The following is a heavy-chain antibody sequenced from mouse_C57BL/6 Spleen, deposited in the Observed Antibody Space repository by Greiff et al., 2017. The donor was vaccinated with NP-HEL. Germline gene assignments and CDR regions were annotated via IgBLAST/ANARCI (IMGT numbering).Heavy chain of an antibody. D-gene: IGHD2-4*01. CDR3: ARAYYDYDDPYFDY. Sequence: EVQLQESGPELVKPGASVKMSCKASGYTFTDYNMHWVKQSHGKSLEWIGYINPNNGGTSYNQKFKGKATLTVNKSSSTAYMELRSLTSEDSAVYYCARAYYDYDDPYFDYWGQGTTLTVSS. CDR2: INPNNGGT. J-gene: IGHJ2*01. V-gene: IGHV1-22*01. CDR1: GYTFTDYN.